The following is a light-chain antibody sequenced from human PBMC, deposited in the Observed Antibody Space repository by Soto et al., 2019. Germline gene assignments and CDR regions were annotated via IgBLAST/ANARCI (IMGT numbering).Light chain of an antibody. J-gene: IGLJ1*01. V-gene: IGLV1-51*01. CDR2: DDN. CDR3: GTWDTSLPACV. Sequence: QSVLTQPPSVFAAPGQRVTISCSGSASNIGNNSVSWYQQLPGAAPKLLIYDDNNRPSGIPDRFSGSKSGTSATLGITGLQTGDEADYYCGTWDTSLPACVFGPGTKVTVL. CDR1: ASNIGNNS.